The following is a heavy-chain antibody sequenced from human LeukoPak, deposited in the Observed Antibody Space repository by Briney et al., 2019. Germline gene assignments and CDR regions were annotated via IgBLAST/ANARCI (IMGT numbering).Heavy chain of an antibody. V-gene: IGHV4-30-2*01. CDR2: IYHSGST. J-gene: IGHJ4*02. CDR3: ARGFYDYGDFYFDY. Sequence: YIYHSGSTYYNPSLKSRVTISVDRSKNQFSLKLSSVTAADTAVYYCARGFYDYGDFYFDYWGQGTLVTVSS. D-gene: IGHD4-17*01.